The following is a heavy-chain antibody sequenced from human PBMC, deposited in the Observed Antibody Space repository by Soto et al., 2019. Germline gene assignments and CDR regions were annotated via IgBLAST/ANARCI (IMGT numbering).Heavy chain of an antibody. CDR2: IYYSGYT. D-gene: IGHD5-12*01. CDR1: GGSISGYY. CDR3: ARDSVGSGYD. J-gene: IGHJ4*02. V-gene: IGHV4-59*01. Sequence: QVQLQESGPGLVKPSETLSLTCAVSGGSISGYYWSWIRQPPGKRLEWIGYIYYSGYTNYNPSLKSRVTISVDRSKYQFSLELRSVTASDTAVYYCARDSVGSGYDWGQGTLVTVSS.